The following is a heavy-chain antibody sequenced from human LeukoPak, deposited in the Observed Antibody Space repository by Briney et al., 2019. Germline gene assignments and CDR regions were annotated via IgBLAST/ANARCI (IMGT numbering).Heavy chain of an antibody. CDR1: GYTFTGYY. Sequence: ASVKVSCKASGYTFTGYYMHWVRQAPGQGLEWMGWINPNSGGTNYAQKFQGRVTMTRDTSISTAYMELSRLRSDDTAVYYCARDSLRYCSGGSCYPMGDYWGQGTLVTVSS. CDR3: ARDSLRYCSGGSCYPMGDY. D-gene: IGHD2-15*01. V-gene: IGHV1-2*02. CDR2: INPNSGGT. J-gene: IGHJ4*02.